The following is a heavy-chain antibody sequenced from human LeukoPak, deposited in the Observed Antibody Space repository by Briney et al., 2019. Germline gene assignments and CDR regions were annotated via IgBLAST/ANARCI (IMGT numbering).Heavy chain of an antibody. D-gene: IGHD1-26*01. J-gene: IGHJ4*02. CDR2: MYSGGST. V-gene: IGHV4-59*08. CDR3: ARQLISGSYSGFDY. Sequence: PSETLSLTCTVSGGSTISYSWSWIGQPPGKGLEWIGYMYSGGSTKYKSSLKSRVTISVDTSKNQFSLKLSSVTAADTAVYYCARQLISGSYSGFDYWGQGTLVTVSS. CDR1: GGSTISYS.